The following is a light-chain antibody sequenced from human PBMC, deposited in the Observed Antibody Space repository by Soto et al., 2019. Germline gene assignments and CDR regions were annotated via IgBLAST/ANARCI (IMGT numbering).Light chain of an antibody. CDR1: QSIDIW. J-gene: IGKJ2*01. Sequence: DIQMTQSPSTRSASVGDRVTITGRGSQSIDIWLAWYQQRPGKAPKLLIYRASTLESGVPSRFSGSGSGTEFTLTISSLQPDDFATYYCQQYSHYYTFGQGTKLEI. V-gene: IGKV1-5*03. CDR3: QQYSHYYT. CDR2: RAS.